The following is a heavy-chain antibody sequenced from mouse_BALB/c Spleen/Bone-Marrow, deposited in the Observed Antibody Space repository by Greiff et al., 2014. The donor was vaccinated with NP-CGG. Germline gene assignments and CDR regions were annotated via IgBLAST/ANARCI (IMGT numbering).Heavy chain of an antibody. J-gene: IGHJ2*01. CDR3: GRGDY. CDR1: GFTFSSFA. Sequence: EVKLQESGGGLVQPGGSRKLSCAASGFTFSSFAMHWIRQAPEKGLEWVAFISSGNNIIHHADTVKGRFTISRDNPKNTLFPQMTSLRSEDTAMYYCGRGDYWGQGTTLTVSS. V-gene: IGHV5-17*02. CDR2: ISSGNNII.